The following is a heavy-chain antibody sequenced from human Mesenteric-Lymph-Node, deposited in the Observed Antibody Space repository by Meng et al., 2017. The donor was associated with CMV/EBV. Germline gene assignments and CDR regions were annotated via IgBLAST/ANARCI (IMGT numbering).Heavy chain of an antibody. J-gene: IGHJ6*02. CDR3: ARDKSGAMDV. V-gene: IGHV3-7*01. D-gene: IGHD3-3*01. Sequence: GESLKISCAASGFTFSNYWMSWVRQAPGKGLEWVATIRQDESEKYYVDSVKGRFTISRDNAKNSLYLQMTRLRAEDTSVYYCARDKSGAMDVWGQGTTVTVSS. CDR1: GFTFSNYW. CDR2: IRQDESEK.